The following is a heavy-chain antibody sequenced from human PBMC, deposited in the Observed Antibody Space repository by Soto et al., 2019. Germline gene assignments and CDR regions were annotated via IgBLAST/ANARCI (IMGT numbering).Heavy chain of an antibody. J-gene: IGHJ6*02. Sequence: GGSLRLSCAASGFTFCNAWMNWVRQAPGKGLEWVGRIKSKTDGGTTDYAAPVKGRFTISRDDSKNTLYLQMNSLKTEDTAVYYCTTDYSLLGYCSGGSCYPYGMDVWGQGTTVTVSS. CDR2: IKSKTDGGTT. CDR3: TTDYSLLGYCSGGSCYPYGMDV. CDR1: GFTFCNAW. D-gene: IGHD2-15*01. V-gene: IGHV3-15*07.